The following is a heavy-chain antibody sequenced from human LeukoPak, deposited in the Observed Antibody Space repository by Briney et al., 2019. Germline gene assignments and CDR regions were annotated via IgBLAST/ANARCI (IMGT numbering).Heavy chain of an antibody. CDR3: SRCHYDGDA. Sequence: PGGSLRLSCVGSGFTFSTSWMNWVRQAPGKGLEWVANIKADGSEKYYVDSVKGRFTISRDNAKNSLYLQMNSLRVEDTAIYYCSRCHYDGDAWGEGTLVTVSS. CDR1: GFTFSTSW. J-gene: IGHJ5*02. CDR2: IKADGSEK. V-gene: IGHV3-7*01. D-gene: IGHD3-3*01.